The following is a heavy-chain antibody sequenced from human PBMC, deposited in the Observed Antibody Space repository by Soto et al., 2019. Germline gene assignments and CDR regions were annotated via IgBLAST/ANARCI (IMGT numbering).Heavy chain of an antibody. CDR1: GGTFSSYA. V-gene: IGHV1-69*12. J-gene: IGHJ6*02. CDR3: ARARDLTPITPYGMDV. Sequence: QVQLVQSGAEVKKPGSSVKVSCKASGGTFSSYAISWVRQAPGQGLEWMGGIIPIFGTANYAQKFQGRVTITADDSTSTAYMELRSLRSEDTAVYYCARARDLTPITPYGMDVWGQGTTVTVSS. CDR2: IIPIFGTA. D-gene: IGHD3-16*01.